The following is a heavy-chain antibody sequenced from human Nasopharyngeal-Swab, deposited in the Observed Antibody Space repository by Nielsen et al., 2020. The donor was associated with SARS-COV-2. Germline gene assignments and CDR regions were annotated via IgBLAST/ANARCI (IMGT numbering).Heavy chain of an antibody. D-gene: IGHD5-18*01. V-gene: IGHV4-39*01. J-gene: IGHJ6*02. CDR3: ASHRRGYSEDYGMDV. CDR2: IYYSGST. Sequence: WIRQPPGKGLEWIGSIYYSGSTYYNPSLKSRVTISVDTSKNQFSLKLSSVTAADTAVYYCASHRRGYSEDYGMDVWGQGTTATVSS.